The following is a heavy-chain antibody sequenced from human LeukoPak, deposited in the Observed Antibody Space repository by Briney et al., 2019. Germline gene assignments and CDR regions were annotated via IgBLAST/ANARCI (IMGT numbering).Heavy chain of an antibody. CDR1: GYSFTSYW. D-gene: IGHD3-16*01. CDR3: ARVGGVSSSTYYFDY. CDR2: IYPGDSDT. Sequence: GESLKISCKGSGYSFTSYWIGWVRQMPGKGLEWMGIIYPGDSDTRYSPSFQGQVTISADKSISTAYLQWSSLKASDTAMSYCARVGGVSSSTYYFDYWVQGTLVTVSS. V-gene: IGHV5-51*01. J-gene: IGHJ4*02.